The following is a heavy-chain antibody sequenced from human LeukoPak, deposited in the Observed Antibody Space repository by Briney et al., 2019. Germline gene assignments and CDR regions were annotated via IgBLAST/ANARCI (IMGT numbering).Heavy chain of an antibody. D-gene: IGHD1-26*01. CDR3: ARGIGGSYDGDDAFDI. V-gene: IGHV3-21*01. CDR1: GFTFSSYS. CDR2: ISSSSSYI. Sequence: PGGSLRLSCAASGFTFSSYSMNWVRQAPGKGLEWVSSISSSSSYIYYADSVKGRFTISRDNSKNTLYLQMNSLRAEDTAVYYCARGIGGSYDGDDAFDIWGQGTMVTVSS. J-gene: IGHJ3*02.